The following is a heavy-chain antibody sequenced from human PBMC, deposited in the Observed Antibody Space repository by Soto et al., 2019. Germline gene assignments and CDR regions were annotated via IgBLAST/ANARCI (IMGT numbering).Heavy chain of an antibody. J-gene: IGHJ5*02. Sequence: SETLSLTFSVSGGSVTNYYCSWVRQPHGKRLEWIGYIYYTGTHDYNPSLRGRATISFDTAKAQFSLKLTSVTAADTAVYYCARVRERHSSGLPSFDVWGEVVLVTVSS. D-gene: IGHD3-22*01. CDR1: GGSVTNYY. CDR3: ARVRERHSSGLPSFDV. V-gene: IGHV4-59*02. CDR2: IYYTGTH.